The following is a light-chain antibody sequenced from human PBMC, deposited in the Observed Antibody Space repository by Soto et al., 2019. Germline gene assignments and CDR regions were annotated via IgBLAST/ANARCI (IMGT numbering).Light chain of an antibody. CDR3: QQYGSSGT. CDR2: GAS. Sequence: EIVMTQSPATLSVSPGERATLSCRASQRVSRNLAWYQQKPGQAPRLLIYGASNRATGVPDRFSGSGSGTDFTLTISRLEPEDFAVYYCQQYGSSGTFGQGTKVDNK. J-gene: IGKJ1*01. CDR1: QRVSRN. V-gene: IGKV3-20*01.